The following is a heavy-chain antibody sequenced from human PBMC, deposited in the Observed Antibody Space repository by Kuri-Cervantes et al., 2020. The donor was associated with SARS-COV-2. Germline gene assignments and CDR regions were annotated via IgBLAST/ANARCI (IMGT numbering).Heavy chain of an antibody. CDR1: GFTFSSYA. J-gene: IGHJ6*03. CDR2: ISYDGSNK. CDR3: AREKLAGYYYYYMDV. D-gene: IGHD1-1*01. V-gene: IGHV3-30-3*01. Sequence: GESLKISCAASGFTFSSYAMHWVRQAPGKGLEWGAVISYDGSNKYYADSVKGRFTISRDNSKNTLYLQMNSLRAEDTAVYYCAREKLAGYYYYYMDVWGKGTTVTVSS.